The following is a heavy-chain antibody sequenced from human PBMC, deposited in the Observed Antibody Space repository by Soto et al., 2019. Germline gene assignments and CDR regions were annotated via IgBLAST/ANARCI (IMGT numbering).Heavy chain of an antibody. J-gene: IGHJ4*02. D-gene: IGHD3-9*01. CDR1: WFTFCSSS. CDR2: IRGGGTT. V-gene: IGHV3-23*01. CDR3: AKSDDTGYLHYLDK. Sequence: GGSPRLSCAAPWFTFCSSSNILVRPAPGKGLEWVSGIRGGGTTIYADSVKGRFTISRDNSKNTLYLQMNSLRAEETAVYHCAKSDDTGYLHYLDKWGRGTLVTVSS.